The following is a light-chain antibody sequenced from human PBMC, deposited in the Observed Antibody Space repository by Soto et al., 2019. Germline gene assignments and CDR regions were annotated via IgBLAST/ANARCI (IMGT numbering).Light chain of an antibody. V-gene: IGLV2-14*01. J-gene: IGLJ1*01. CDR1: TRDIAGYNY. CDR2: QVT. CDR3: TSFSSSTSLYV. Sequence: QSFLTQPASVSGSLGQSITISCTGTTRDIAGYNYISWYQQLPGKAPKLMIYQVTIRPSGISNRFSGSKSGNTASLTISGLQAEDEADYYCTSFSSSTSLYVSGTGTKVTVL.